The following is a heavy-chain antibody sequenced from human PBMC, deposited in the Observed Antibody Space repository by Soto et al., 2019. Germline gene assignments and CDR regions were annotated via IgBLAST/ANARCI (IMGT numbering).Heavy chain of an antibody. J-gene: IGHJ4*02. D-gene: IGHD6-13*01. CDR3: AREARYSSSWEGNY. CDR1: GFTVSSNY. V-gene: IGHV3-53*02. Sequence: EVQLVETGGGLIQPGGSLRLSCAASGFTVSSNYMSWVRQAPGKGLEWVSVIYSGGSTHYADSVKGRFTISRDNSKNTLYLQMNSLRAEDTAVYYCAREARYSSSWEGNYWGQGTLVTVSS. CDR2: IYSGGST.